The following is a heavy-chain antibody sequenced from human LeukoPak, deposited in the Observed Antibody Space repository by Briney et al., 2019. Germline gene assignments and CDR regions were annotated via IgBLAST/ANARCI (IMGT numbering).Heavy chain of an antibody. J-gene: IGHJ4*02. CDR3: AKEQEELGDSSGYYFFDY. CDR2: IWYDGSNK. D-gene: IGHD3-22*01. V-gene: IGHV3-33*06. Sequence: PGGSLRLSCAASGFTFSRYWMSWVRQAPGKGLEWVAVIWYDGSNKYYADSVKGRFTISRDNSKNTLYLQMNSLRAEDTAVYYCAKEQEELGDSSGYYFFDYWGQGTLVTVSS. CDR1: GFTFSRYW.